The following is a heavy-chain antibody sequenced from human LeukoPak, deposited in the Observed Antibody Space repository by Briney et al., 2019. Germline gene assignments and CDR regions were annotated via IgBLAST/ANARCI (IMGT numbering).Heavy chain of an antibody. CDR1: GYTFIDSY. Sequence: ASVKVSCKASGYTFIDSYLHWVRQAPGQGLEWMGWINPNSGSTNYAQKFRGRVTMTRDTSISTVYMELSRPTSDDTAVYYCARPHGVDGTDVFQRWGQGTLVTVSS. CDR2: INPNSGST. J-gene: IGHJ1*01. CDR3: ARPHGVDGTDVFQR. D-gene: IGHD1-1*01. V-gene: IGHV1-2*02.